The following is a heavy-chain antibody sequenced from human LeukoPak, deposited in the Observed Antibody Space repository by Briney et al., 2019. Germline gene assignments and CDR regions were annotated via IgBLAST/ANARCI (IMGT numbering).Heavy chain of an antibody. CDR2: IKSKTDGGTT. V-gene: IGHV3-15*01. D-gene: IGHD3-10*01. Sequence: PGGSLRLSCAASGFTFSNAWMSWVRQAPGKGLEWVGRIKSKTDGGTTDYAAPVKGRFTISRDDSKNTLYLHMNSLKTEDTAMYYCTTGEWFGELLNWGQGTLVTVSS. CDR1: GFTFSNAW. CDR3: TTGEWFGELLN. J-gene: IGHJ4*02.